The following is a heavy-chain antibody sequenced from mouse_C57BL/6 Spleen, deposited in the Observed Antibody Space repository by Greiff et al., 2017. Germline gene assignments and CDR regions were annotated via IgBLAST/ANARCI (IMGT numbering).Heavy chain of an antibody. CDR2: ISSGSSTI. V-gene: IGHV5-17*01. Sequence: EVKLMESGGGLVKPGGSLKLSCAASGFTFSDYGMHWVRQAPEKGLEWVAYISSGSSTIYYADTVKGRFTISRDNAKNTLFLQMPSLRSEDTAMYYCARGDGRDVWGTGTTVTVSS. J-gene: IGHJ1*03. CDR3: ARGDGRDV. D-gene: IGHD1-2*01. CDR1: GFTFSDYG.